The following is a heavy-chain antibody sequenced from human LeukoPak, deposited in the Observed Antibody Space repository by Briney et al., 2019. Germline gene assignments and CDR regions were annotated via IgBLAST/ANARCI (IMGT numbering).Heavy chain of an antibody. CDR1: GGSFSGYY. J-gene: IGHJ4*02. CDR2: INHSGST. Sequence: SETLSLTCAVYGGSFSGYYWSWIRQPPGKGLEWIGEINHSGSTNHNPSLKSRVTISVDTSKNQFSLKLSSVTAADTAVYYCARGRVAGLDYWGQGTLVTVSS. D-gene: IGHD6-19*01. CDR3: ARGRVAGLDY. V-gene: IGHV4-34*01.